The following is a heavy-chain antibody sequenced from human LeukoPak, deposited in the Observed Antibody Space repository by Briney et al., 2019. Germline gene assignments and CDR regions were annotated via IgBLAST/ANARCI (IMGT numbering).Heavy chain of an antibody. CDR3: ARDSGHAFDI. CDR1: GFTFSSYA. CDR2: ISGSGGSP. V-gene: IGHV3-23*01. Sequence: GGSLRLSCAASGFTFSSYAMSWVRQAPGKGLEWVSAISGSGGSPYYADSVKGRFTISRDNSKNTLYLQMNSLRAEDTAVYYCARDSGHAFDIWGQGTMVTVSS. J-gene: IGHJ3*02. D-gene: IGHD6-25*01.